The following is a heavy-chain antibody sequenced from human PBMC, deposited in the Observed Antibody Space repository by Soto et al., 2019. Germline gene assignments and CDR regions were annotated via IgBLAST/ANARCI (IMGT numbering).Heavy chain of an antibody. J-gene: IGHJ3*02. CDR3: ARDSFYDYVWGSYRNDAFDI. V-gene: IGHV4-34*01. D-gene: IGHD3-16*02. CDR2: INHSGST. Sequence: PSETLSLTCAVYGGSFSGYYWSWIRQPPGKGLEWIGEINHSGSTNYNPSLKSRVTISVDTSKNQFSLKLSSVTAADTAVYYCARDSFYDYVWGSYRNDAFDIWGQGTMVT. CDR1: GGSFSGYY.